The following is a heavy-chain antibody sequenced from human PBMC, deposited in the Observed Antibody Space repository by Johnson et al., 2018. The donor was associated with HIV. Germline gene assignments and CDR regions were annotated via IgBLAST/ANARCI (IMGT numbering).Heavy chain of an antibody. CDR1: GFTFSSYA. Sequence: QVQLVESGGGVVQPGRSLRLSCAASGFTFSSYAMHWVRQAPGKGLEWVAVISYDGSNKYYAASVKGRFTISRDNSKNTLYLQMNSLRAEDTAVYYCAKSPFTMVRGLAGDAFDIWGQGTMVTVSS. J-gene: IGHJ3*02. CDR3: AKSPFTMVRGLAGDAFDI. V-gene: IGHV3-30*04. CDR2: ISYDGSNK. D-gene: IGHD3-10*01.